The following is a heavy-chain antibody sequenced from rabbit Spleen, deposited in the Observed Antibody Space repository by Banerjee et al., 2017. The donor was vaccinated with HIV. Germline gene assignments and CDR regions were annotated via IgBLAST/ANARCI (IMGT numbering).Heavy chain of an antibody. CDR3: ARDTSSSFSSYGMDL. D-gene: IGHD1-1*01. CDR2: IDAGSSGFT. CDR1: GFSFSSSYW. V-gene: IGHV1S45*01. J-gene: IGHJ6*01. Sequence: QEQLVESGGGLVQPGASLTLTCTASGFSFSSSYWICWVRQAPGKGLEWIACIDAGSSGFTYFATWAKGRFTCSKSSSTTVTLQMTRLTAADTATYFCARDTSSSFSSYGMDLWGQGTLVTVS.